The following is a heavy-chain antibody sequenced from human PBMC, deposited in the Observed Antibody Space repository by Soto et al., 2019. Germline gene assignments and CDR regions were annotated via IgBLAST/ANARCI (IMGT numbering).Heavy chain of an antibody. J-gene: IGHJ1*01. CDR3: ARGSRGYFQH. CDR2: IYYSGST. V-gene: IGHV4-31*03. D-gene: IGHD6-13*01. CDR1: GGSISSGGYY. Sequence: NPSETLSLTCTVSGGSISSGGYYWSWIRQHPGKGLEWIGYIYYSGSTYYNPSLKSRVTISVDTSKNQFSLKLSSVTAADTAVYYCARGSRGYFQHWGQGTLVAVSA.